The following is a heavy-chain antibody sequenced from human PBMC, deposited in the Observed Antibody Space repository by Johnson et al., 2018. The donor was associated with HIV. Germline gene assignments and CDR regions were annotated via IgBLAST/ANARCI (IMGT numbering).Heavy chain of an antibody. V-gene: IGHV3-30-3*01. CDR1: GFTFSTYA. Sequence: QVQLVESGGGVVQPGGSLRLSCAASGFTFSTYAIHWVRQAPGKGLEWVVVLSSDGNNNYYADSVKGRFTISSDKSKNMVYLQMNSLRAEDTAVYFCARGFCSNGVCSSLLGFDAFDIWGQGTTVTVSS. D-gene: IGHD2-8*01. CDR2: LSSDGNNN. J-gene: IGHJ3*02. CDR3: ARGFCSNGVCSSLLGFDAFDI.